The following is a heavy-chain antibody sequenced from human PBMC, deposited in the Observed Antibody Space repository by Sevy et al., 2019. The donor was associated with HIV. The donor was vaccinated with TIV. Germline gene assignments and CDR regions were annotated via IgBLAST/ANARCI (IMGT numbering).Heavy chain of an antibody. CDR3: ARDRDYYGSGTFDA. D-gene: IGHD3-10*01. V-gene: IGHV3-21*01. CDR2: LSSGSSYI. Sequence: GGSLRLSCAASGFTFSYYTMNWVRQAPGKGLEWVSYLSSGSSYISYTDSVKGRFTISRDNAKKSLYLQMNSLRPEDTAMYFCARDRDYYGSGTFDAWGQGTTVTVSS. CDR1: GFTFSYYT. J-gene: IGHJ6*02.